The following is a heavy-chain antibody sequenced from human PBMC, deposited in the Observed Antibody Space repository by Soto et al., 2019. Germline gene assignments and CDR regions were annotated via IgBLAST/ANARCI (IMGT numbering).Heavy chain of an antibody. D-gene: IGHD6-13*01. Sequence: GGSLRLSCAASGFTFSSYAMSWVRQAPGKGLEWVSAISGSGGSTYYADSVKGRFTISRDNSKNTLYLQMNSLRAEDTAVYYCAKELGAAAEGENTFDPWGQGTLVTVSS. CDR2: ISGSGGST. J-gene: IGHJ5*02. V-gene: IGHV3-23*01. CDR3: AKELGAAAEGENTFDP. CDR1: GFTFSSYA.